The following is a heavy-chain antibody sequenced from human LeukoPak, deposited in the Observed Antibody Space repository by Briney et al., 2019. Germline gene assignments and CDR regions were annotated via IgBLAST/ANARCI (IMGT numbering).Heavy chain of an antibody. CDR1: EYTFTSYD. CDR3: ARGRGYYDSSGYYYWFDP. Sequence: GASVKVSCKASEYTFTSYDIYWVRQATGQGLEWMGWMNPNSGNTGYAQKFQGRVTMTWNTSISTAYMELSSLRSEDTAVYYCARGRGYYDSSGYYYWFDPWGQGTLVTVSS. D-gene: IGHD3-22*01. CDR2: MNPNSGNT. J-gene: IGHJ5*02. V-gene: IGHV1-8*01.